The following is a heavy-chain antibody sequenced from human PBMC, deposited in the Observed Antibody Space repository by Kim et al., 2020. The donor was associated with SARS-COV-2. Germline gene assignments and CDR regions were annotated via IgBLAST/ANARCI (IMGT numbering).Heavy chain of an antibody. J-gene: IGHJ4*01. V-gene: IGHV3-43*02. D-gene: IGHD3-16*01. CDR1: GFTFEVYA. Sequence: GGSLRLSCATSGFTFEVYAIHWVRQAPGKGLEWVSLISGDGAHSRYADSVKGRFTISRDNSKNSLYLQMNTLTSEDTALYYCTKENGNFCDPGGYLHYWG. CDR2: ISGDGAHS. CDR3: TKENGNFCDPGGYLHY.